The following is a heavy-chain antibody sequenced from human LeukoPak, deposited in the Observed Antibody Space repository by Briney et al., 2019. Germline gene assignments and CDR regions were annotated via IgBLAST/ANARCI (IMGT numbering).Heavy chain of an antibody. D-gene: IGHD4-17*01. CDR2: ISSGSRPV. J-gene: IGHJ4*02. CDR3: ARSRFTYGSVAFDY. Sequence: GGSLRLSCAASGFSFTSYNMHWVRQAPRKGLEWLSSISSGSRPVYYSDSVKGRFTISRDDAKDSLHLQMNSLRDEDTAVYYCARSRFTYGSVAFDYWGRGTLVTVSS. V-gene: IGHV3-48*02. CDR1: GFSFTSYN.